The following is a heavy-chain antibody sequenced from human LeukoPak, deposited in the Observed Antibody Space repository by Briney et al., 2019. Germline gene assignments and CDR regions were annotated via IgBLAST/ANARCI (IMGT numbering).Heavy chain of an antibody. V-gene: IGHV3-15*01. J-gene: IGHJ4*02. CDR3: TTADTVTPPSFDY. CDR1: GFTFSNAW. D-gene: IGHD4-17*01. CDR2: IKSKTDGGTT. Sequence: PGGSLRLSCAASGFTFSNAWMSWVRQAPGKGLEWVGRIKSKTDGGTTDYAAPVKGRFTISRDDSKNTLYLQMNSLKTEDTAVYYCTTADTVTPPSFDYWGQGTLVTVSS.